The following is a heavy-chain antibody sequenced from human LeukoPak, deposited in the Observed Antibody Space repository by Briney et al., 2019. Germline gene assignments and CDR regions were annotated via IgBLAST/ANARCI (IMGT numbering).Heavy chain of an antibody. Sequence: PGGSLRLSCAASGFTFSSYEMNWVRQAPGKGLEWVSYINDGGIIIYYADSVKGRFTISRDNAKNSLYLQMNSLRAEDTAIYYCARDLRVVTAIPCLDYWGQGTLVTVSS. J-gene: IGHJ4*02. CDR3: ARDLRVVTAIPCLDY. V-gene: IGHV3-48*03. D-gene: IGHD2-21*02. CDR2: INDGGIII. CDR1: GFTFSSYE.